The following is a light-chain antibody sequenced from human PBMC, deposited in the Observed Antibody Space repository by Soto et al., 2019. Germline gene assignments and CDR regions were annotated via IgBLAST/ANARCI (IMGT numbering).Light chain of an antibody. CDR3: QQYNNWPRT. Sequence: ILMTQSPATVSGSPGERATLSCRASQSVSRKLAWYQHKPGQAPRLLIYDTSTRAADIPARFSGSGSGTGFTLTISSLQSEDFAVYYCQQYNNWPRTFGQGTKVDIK. V-gene: IGKV3-15*01. J-gene: IGKJ1*01. CDR1: QSVSRK. CDR2: DTS.